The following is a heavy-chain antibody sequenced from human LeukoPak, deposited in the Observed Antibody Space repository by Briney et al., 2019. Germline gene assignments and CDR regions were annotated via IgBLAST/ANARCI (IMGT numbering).Heavy chain of an antibody. CDR2: IRPETGEP. CDR3: ARLNLGHDIAAALIDY. J-gene: IGHJ4*02. V-gene: IGHV1-24*01. CDR1: GFGLSVLS. Sequence: ASVKVSCKISGFGLSVLSIHWMRQAPGKGLEWVGGIRPETGEPIFAQKLQGRVTMTTDTSTSTAYMELRSLRSDDTAVYYCARLNLGHDIAAALIDYWGQGTLVTVSS. D-gene: IGHD6-13*01.